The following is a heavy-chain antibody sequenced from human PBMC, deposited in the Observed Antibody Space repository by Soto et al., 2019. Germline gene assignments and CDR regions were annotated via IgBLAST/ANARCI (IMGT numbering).Heavy chain of an antibody. CDR2: ISSSSSYI. Sequence: GGSLRLSCAASGFTFSSYSMNWVRQAPGKGLEWVSSISSSSSYIYYADSVKGRFTISRDNAKNSLYLQMNSLRAEDTAVYYCARQDVEMTTVTDDAFDIWGQGTMVTVSS. CDR3: ARQDVEMTTVTDDAFDI. V-gene: IGHV3-21*01. CDR1: GFTFSSYS. J-gene: IGHJ3*02. D-gene: IGHD4-4*01.